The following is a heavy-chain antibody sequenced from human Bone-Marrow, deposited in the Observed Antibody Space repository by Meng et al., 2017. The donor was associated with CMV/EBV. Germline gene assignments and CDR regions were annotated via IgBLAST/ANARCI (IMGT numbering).Heavy chain of an antibody. Sequence: ASVKVSCKASGYTFTSYGISWVRQAPGQGLEWMGWISAYNGNTNYAQKLQGRVTMTTDTSTSTAYMELSSLRSEDTAVYYCARDYSSSSAYYGMDVWGQGTTVTVSS. D-gene: IGHD6-6*01. V-gene: IGHV1-18*01. CDR3: ARDYSSSSAYYGMDV. J-gene: IGHJ6*02. CDR2: ISAYNGNT. CDR1: GYTFTSYG.